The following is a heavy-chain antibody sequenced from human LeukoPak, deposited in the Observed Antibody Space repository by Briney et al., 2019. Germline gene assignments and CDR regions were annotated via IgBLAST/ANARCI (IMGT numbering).Heavy chain of an antibody. J-gene: IGHJ3*02. CDR3: AREETDAFDI. CDR1: GFTFCAYE. Sequence: GGSLRLSCAASGFTFCAYEMNWVRQAPGKGLEWVSYISGNSNTMYYADSVKGRFSISRDNAKNSLYLQMNSLRAEDTAVYYCAREETDAFDIWGQGIMVTVSS. V-gene: IGHV3-48*03. CDR2: ISGNSNTM.